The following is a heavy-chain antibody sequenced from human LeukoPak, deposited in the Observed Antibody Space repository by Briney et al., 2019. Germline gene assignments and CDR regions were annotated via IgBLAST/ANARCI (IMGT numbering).Heavy chain of an antibody. CDR2: IIPIFGTA. CDR1: GGTFSSYA. D-gene: IGHD3-22*01. Sequence: SVKVSCKASGGTFSSYAISWVRQAPGQGLEWMGGIIPIFGTANCAQKFQGRVTITADESTSTAYMELSSLRSEDTAVYYCAGAGHYDSSGLFDYWGQGTLVTVSS. J-gene: IGHJ4*02. V-gene: IGHV1-69*13. CDR3: AGAGHYDSSGLFDY.